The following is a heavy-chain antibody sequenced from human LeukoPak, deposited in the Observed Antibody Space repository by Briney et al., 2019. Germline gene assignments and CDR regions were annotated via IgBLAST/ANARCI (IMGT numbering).Heavy chain of an antibody. Sequence: GASVRVSFKASVYTFTIYDINWVRQATGQGLEWMGWMNPNSGSTGYAQKFQGRVTITRNTSISTAYMELSGLRSEDTAVYYCARGRSTGYPYYFEYWGQGTLVTVSS. CDR2: MNPNSGST. CDR1: VYTFTIYD. CDR3: ARGRSTGYPYYFEY. D-gene: IGHD5-12*01. V-gene: IGHV1-8*03. J-gene: IGHJ4*02.